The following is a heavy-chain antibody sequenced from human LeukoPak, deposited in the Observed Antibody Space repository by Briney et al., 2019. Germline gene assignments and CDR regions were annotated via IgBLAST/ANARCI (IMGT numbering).Heavy chain of an antibody. V-gene: IGHV3-23*01. CDR1: GFTFSSYA. J-gene: IGHJ4*02. CDR2: ISGSGGST. CDR3: AKDPDYDYVWGSYDY. D-gene: IGHD3-16*01. Sequence: EGSLRLSCAASGFTFSSYAMSWVRQAPGKGLEWVSAISGSGGSTYYADSVKGRFTISRDNSKSTLYLQMNSLRAEDTAVYYCAKDPDYDYVWGSYDYWGQGTLVTVSS.